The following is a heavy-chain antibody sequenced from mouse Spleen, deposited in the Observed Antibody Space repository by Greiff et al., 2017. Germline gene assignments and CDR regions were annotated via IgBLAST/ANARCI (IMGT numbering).Heavy chain of an antibody. Sequence: EVQVVESGGGLVQPGGSLKLSCATSGFTFSDYYMYWVRQTPEKRLEWVAYISNGGGSTYYPDTVKGRFTISRDNAKNTLYLQMSRLKSEDTAMYYCARHLRAMDYWGQGTSVTVSS. CDR2: ISNGGGST. V-gene: IGHV5-12*02. CDR3: ARHLRAMDY. J-gene: IGHJ4*01. CDR1: GFTFSDYY.